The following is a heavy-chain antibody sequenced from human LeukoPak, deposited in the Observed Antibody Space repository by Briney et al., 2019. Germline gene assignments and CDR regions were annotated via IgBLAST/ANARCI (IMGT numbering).Heavy chain of an antibody. J-gene: IGHJ5*01. CDR1: GGSISSGDYY. CDR2: IYYSGRT. Sequence: SETLSLTCTVSGGSISSGDYYWSWIRQHPGKGLEWIGSIYYSGRTYYNPSLDGRVTISLDTSANHFSLQLNPVTAADTAVYYCVRHDGRGGATMGAFDSWGQGSLVTVSS. CDR3: VRHDGRGGATMGAFDS. D-gene: IGHD5-12*01. V-gene: IGHV4-30-4*01.